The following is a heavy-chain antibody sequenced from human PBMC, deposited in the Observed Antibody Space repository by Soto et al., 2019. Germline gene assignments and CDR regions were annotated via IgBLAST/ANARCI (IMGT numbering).Heavy chain of an antibody. CDR3: ARYYGSLNV. Sequence: PSETLSLTCTVSGGSINTDYWSWIRQPPGKGLEWIGYIYHTGRANHNPSLKSRVTISMDTSKNQFSLKLNSVTAADTAVYYCARYYGSLNVWGEGTTVTVSS. V-gene: IGHV4-59*01. D-gene: IGHD3-3*01. CDR1: GGSINTDY. J-gene: IGHJ6*04. CDR2: IYHTGRA.